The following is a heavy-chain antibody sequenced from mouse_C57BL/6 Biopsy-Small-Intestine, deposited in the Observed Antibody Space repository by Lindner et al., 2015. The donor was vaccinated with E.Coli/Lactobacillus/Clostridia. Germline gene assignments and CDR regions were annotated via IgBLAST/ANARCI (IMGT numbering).Heavy chain of an antibody. CDR2: DPEEGMRI. Sequence: SVKVSCKVSGHTLVELSIHWVRQAPGKGLEWIGGFDPEEGMRIYGPTFQGRVALTEDTATDTAYMELSSLTADDTAVYYCTRAEILAGYYKGNWFDPWGQGTLVTVSS. D-gene: IGHD2-3*01. V-gene: IGHV1-83*01. J-gene: IGHJ4*01. CDR3: RAEILAGYYKGNWFDP. CDR1: HTLVELSI.